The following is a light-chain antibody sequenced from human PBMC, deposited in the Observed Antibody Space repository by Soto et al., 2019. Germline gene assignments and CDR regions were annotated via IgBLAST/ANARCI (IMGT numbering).Light chain of an antibody. CDR2: EVT. Sequence: QSVLTQPSSVAGSPGQSITVPRTGTSSDIGNYNAVSWYQQHPGKAPKLIIYEVTNRPSGVSDRFSGSKSGNTASLTISGLQAEDEADYYCGSWTTYRPYVFATGTKVTVL. CDR3: GSWTTYRPYV. V-gene: IGLV2-14*01. CDR1: SSDIGNYNA. J-gene: IGLJ1*01.